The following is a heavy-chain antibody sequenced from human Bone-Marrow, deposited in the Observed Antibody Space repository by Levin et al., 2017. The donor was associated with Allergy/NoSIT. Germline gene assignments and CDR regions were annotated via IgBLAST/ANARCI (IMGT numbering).Heavy chain of an antibody. Sequence: SQTLSLTCTVSGGSISSRSYYWAWIRQPPGKELEWIGNIYYTGSTYYNPSLKSRVTISVDTSKNQFSLKLNSVTAADTAVYCCARDGYNYGAFDIWGQGTMVTVSS. J-gene: IGHJ3*02. CDR1: GGSISSRSYY. V-gene: IGHV4-39*07. CDR3: ARDGYNYGAFDI. D-gene: IGHD5-24*01. CDR2: IYYTGST.